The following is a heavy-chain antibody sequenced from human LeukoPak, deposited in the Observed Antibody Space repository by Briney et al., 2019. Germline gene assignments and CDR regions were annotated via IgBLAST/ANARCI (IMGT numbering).Heavy chain of an antibody. J-gene: IGHJ3*02. CDR2: ISSTSVSI. Sequence: PGGSLRLSCVASGFNFRNYGMNWVRQAPGKGLEWVSYISSTSVSINYADSVRGRFTISRDNARNSLYLQVESLRVDDTAIYYCARGGAARPDIWGQGTMVIISS. CDR3: ARGGAARPDI. D-gene: IGHD6-6*01. CDR1: GFNFRNYG. V-gene: IGHV3-48*01.